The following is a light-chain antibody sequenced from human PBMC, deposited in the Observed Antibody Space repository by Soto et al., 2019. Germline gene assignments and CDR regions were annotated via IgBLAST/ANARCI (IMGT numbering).Light chain of an antibody. CDR2: DVS. CDR1: QGIIGR. Sequence: DIQKTQSPSTLFASVGDKVTITCRASQGIIGRLAWYRQKPGKAPNLLIYDVSNLESGVPSRFSGTGSGTEFTLTINSLQPDDFATYYCQQYNSYSTFGPGTKVDIK. V-gene: IGKV1-5*01. CDR3: QQYNSYST. J-gene: IGKJ1*01.